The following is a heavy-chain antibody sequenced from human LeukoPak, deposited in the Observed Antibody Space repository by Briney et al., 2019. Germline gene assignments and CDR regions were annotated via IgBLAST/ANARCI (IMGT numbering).Heavy chain of an antibody. CDR3: ARAGVSILRGVIFF. CDR2: TSYDGGNN. Sequence: GGSLRLSCAASGFTFSSYGMHWVRQAPGKGLEWVAVTSYDGGNNYYADSVRGRFTISRDNSKNTLYLQMYSLRPEDTGVYYCARAGVSILRGVIFFWGQGTLGTVSS. D-gene: IGHD3-10*01. J-gene: IGHJ4*02. CDR1: GFTFSSYG. V-gene: IGHV3-30*03.